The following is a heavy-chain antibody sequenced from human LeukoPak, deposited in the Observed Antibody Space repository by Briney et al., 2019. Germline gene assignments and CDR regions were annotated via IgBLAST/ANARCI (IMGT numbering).Heavy chain of an antibody. CDR1: GFNFSSYG. J-gene: IGHJ4*02. Sequence: QPGGSLRLSCAASGFNFSSYGMHWVRQAPGKGLEGVAVIWYDGSNKYYADSMKGRFTISRDNSKNTLFLQMNSLRAEDTAVYYCARGHGYSSGWYRGKIFDYWGQGTLVTVSS. CDR2: IWYDGSNK. D-gene: IGHD6-19*01. V-gene: IGHV3-33*01. CDR3: ARGHGYSSGWYRGKIFDY.